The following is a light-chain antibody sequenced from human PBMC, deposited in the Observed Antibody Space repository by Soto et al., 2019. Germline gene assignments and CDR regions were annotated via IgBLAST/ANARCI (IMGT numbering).Light chain of an antibody. Sequence: EIVLTQSPGTLSLSPGERATLSCRASQSVSNTYLAWYQQKPGQAPRLLIYGASSRATGIPDRFSGSESGTDFTLTISRLEPEDFAVYCGHQYSDSPGTFGQGAKVELK. CDR3: HQYSDSPGT. CDR1: QSVSNTY. CDR2: GAS. J-gene: IGKJ1*01. V-gene: IGKV3-20*01.